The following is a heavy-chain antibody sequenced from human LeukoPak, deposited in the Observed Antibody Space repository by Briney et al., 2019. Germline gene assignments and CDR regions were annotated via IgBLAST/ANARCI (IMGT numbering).Heavy chain of an antibody. Sequence: GGSLRLSCTASGFTFGDYSINWVRQAPGKGLEWVGFIRSKAYGGTTEYAASVKGRFTISRDDSKSIAYLQMNSLKTEDTALYYCTRVDIVVVTADYWGQGTLVTVSS. CDR3: TRVDIVVVTADY. V-gene: IGHV3-49*04. D-gene: IGHD2-21*02. J-gene: IGHJ4*02. CDR2: IRSKAYGGTT. CDR1: GFTFGDYS.